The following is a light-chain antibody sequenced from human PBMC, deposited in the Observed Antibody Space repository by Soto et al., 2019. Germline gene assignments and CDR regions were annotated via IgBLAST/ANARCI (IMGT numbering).Light chain of an antibody. CDR2: HVT. J-gene: IGLJ1*01. CDR1: ISYIVHYDY. V-gene: IGLV2-14*03. CDR3: CSLTTSHTYV. Sequence: QSLLPKPASVSRSPGQSITISFTGTISYIVHYDYVSCYQQHPGKAPKIMVYHVTYRPSWVSNRYYGSKSGKSASPTISGLQADDDADYYCCSLTTSHTYVFGSGTKVTVL.